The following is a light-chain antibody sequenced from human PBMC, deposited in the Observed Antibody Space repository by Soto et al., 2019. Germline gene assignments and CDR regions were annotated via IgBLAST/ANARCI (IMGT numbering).Light chain of an antibody. Sequence: IHMTQSPSTLSGSVLDRVTITFLASQTIIIWLAWYQQKPGKAPKLLIYKASILESGVPSRFSGSGSGTEFTLTISSLQPEDFATYYCQQSYSTPLTFGGGTKVDIK. V-gene: IGKV1-5*03. CDR2: KAS. CDR3: QQSYSTPLT. J-gene: IGKJ4*01. CDR1: QTIIIW.